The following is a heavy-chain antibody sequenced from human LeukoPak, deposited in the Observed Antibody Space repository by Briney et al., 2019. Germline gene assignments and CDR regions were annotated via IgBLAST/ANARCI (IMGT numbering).Heavy chain of an antibody. CDR1: GGTFSSYA. V-gene: IGHV1-69*04. CDR3: ARGVVVAATQAFDI. CDR2: IIPILGIA. Sequence: SVKVSCKASGGTFSSYAISWVRQAPGQGLEWMGSIIPILGIANYAQKFQGRVTITADKSTSTAYMELSSLRSEDTAVYYCARGVVVAATQAFDIWGQGTMVTVSS. J-gene: IGHJ3*02. D-gene: IGHD2-15*01.